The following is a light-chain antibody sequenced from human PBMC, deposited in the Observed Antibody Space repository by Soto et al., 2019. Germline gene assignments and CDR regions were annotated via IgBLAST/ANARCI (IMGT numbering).Light chain of an antibody. V-gene: IGKV3-20*01. Sequence: EIVLTQAPGTLSLSQGERATLSCRASQSVSSSYLAWYQQKPGQAPRLLIYGASSRATGIPDRFSGSGSGTDFTRTISRLEPEDFAVYYCQQYGSSPYTFGQGTKLEIK. CDR1: QSVSSSY. CDR2: GAS. CDR3: QQYGSSPYT. J-gene: IGKJ2*01.